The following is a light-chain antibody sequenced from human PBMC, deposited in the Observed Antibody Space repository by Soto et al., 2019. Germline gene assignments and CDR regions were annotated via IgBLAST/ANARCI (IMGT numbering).Light chain of an antibody. CDR1: KSDIGVYDF. V-gene: IGLV2-8*01. Sequence: QSVLPHPPSASWSPGHSVTISCTGTKSDIGVYDFVSWYQHHPGKAPRLIIYEVVQRPSGVPDRFSGSKSGNTASLTVSGLQAADEADYFCKSYAGSNNYVFGSGTKVTVL. CDR2: EVV. J-gene: IGLJ1*01. CDR3: KSYAGSNNYV.